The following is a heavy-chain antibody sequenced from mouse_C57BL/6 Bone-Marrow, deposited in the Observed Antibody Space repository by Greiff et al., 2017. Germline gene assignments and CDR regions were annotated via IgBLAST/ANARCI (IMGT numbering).Heavy chain of an antibody. Sequence: EVHLVESGGGLVKPGGSLKLSCAASGFTFSSYAMSWVRQTPEKRLEWVATISDGGSYTYYPDNVKGRFTISRDNAKNNLYLQMSHLKSEDTAMYYCARLFITTVVAFDYWGQGTTLTVSS. CDR2: ISDGGSYT. V-gene: IGHV5-4*01. J-gene: IGHJ2*01. D-gene: IGHD1-1*01. CDR3: ARLFITTVVAFDY. CDR1: GFTFSSYA.